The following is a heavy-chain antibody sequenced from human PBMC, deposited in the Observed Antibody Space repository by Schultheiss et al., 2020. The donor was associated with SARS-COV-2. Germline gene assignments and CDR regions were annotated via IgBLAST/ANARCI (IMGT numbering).Heavy chain of an antibody. Sequence: GESLKISCKGSGYSFTTSWISWVRQMPGKGLEWMGRIDPSDSYTNYSPSFQGHVTISTDKSISTAYLQWSSLKASDTAMYYCARQDDTAMGDYWGQGTLVTVSS. CDR1: GYSFTTSW. CDR2: IDPSDSYT. CDR3: ARQDDTAMGDY. V-gene: IGHV5-10-1*01. J-gene: IGHJ4*02. D-gene: IGHD5-18*01.